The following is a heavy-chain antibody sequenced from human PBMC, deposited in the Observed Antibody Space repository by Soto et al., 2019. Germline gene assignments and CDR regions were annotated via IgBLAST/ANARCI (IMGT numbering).Heavy chain of an antibody. CDR3: AREISSSWMDV. J-gene: IGHJ6*02. D-gene: IGHD6-13*01. V-gene: IGHV1-2*04. CDR2: INPNSGVT. CDR1: GYTFTANY. Sequence: QVQLVQSGAEVKKPGASVKVSCKASGYTFTANYLHWVRQAPGQGLEWMGWINPNSGVTNYAQRFQAWVTMTRDPSISTAYMELSRLTSDDTAVYYCAREISSSWMDVWGQGTTVTVSS.